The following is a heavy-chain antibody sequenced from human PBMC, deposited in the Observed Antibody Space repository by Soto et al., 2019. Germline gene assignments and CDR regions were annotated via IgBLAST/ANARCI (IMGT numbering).Heavy chain of an antibody. CDR1: GFTLSTYD. CDR3: ARGGGFGDQNSHAFDI. D-gene: IGHD3-10*01. CDR2: IGTSGHA. V-gene: IGHV3-13*01. Sequence: EVQLVESGGGLVQAGGSLRLSCAASGFTLSTYDMHWVRQTTGKGLEWVSVIGTSGHAYYAGSVKGRFSITRENAKNSFYLQMNSLRDGDTAVYYCARGGGFGDQNSHAFDIWGQGTMVTVSS. J-gene: IGHJ3*02.